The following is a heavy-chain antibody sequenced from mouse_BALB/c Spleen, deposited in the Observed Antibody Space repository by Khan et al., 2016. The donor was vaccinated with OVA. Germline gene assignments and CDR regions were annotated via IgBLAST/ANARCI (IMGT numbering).Heavy chain of an antibody. CDR2: IYPGSGNT. CDR1: GYTFTDYY. V-gene: IGHV1-77*01. Sequence: QVQLKQSGAELARPGASVKLSCKASGYTFTDYYINWVKQRTGQGLEWIGEIYPGSGNTYYNEKFKGKATLTADKSSSTAFMQLSSLTSEDSAVYCCARSGIGSFAYWGQGTLVTVSA. D-gene: IGHD2-2*01. CDR3: ARSGIGSFAY. J-gene: IGHJ3*01.